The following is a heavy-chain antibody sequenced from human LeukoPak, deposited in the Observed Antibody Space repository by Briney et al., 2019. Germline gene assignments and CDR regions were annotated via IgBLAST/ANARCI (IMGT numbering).Heavy chain of an antibody. V-gene: IGHV3-30*02. CDR1: GFTFSSYG. CDR2: IRYDGSNK. D-gene: IGHD6-19*01. Sequence: GGSLRLSCAASGFTFSSYGMHWVRQAPGKGLEWVAFIRYDGSNKYYADSVKGRFTISRDNSKNTLYLQMNSLRAEDTAVYYCAKGGAVAGTWDYYYGMDVWGQGTTVTVSS. J-gene: IGHJ6*02. CDR3: AKGGAVAGTWDYYYGMDV.